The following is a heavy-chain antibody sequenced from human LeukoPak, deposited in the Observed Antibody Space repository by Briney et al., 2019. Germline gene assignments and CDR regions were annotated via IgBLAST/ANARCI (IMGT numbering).Heavy chain of an antibody. CDR2: INHSGST. CDR1: GGSFSGYY. J-gene: IGHJ1*01. CDR3: AREYSSSRRRYFQH. D-gene: IGHD6-6*01. Sequence: SETLSLTCAVYGGSFSGYYWSWIRQPPGKGLEWIGEINHSGSTNYNPSLKSRVTISVDTSKNQFSLKLSSVTAADTAVYYCAREYSSSRRRYFQHWGQGTLVTVSS. V-gene: IGHV4-34*01.